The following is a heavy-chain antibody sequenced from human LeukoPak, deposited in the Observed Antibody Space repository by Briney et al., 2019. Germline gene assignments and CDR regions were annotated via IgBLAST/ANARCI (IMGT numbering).Heavy chain of an antibody. J-gene: IGHJ4*02. D-gene: IGHD6-13*01. CDR1: GGSISSDY. CDR3: GRGGVAAAGTFDY. CDR2: IYYSGST. V-gene: IGHV4-59*01. Sequence: SETLSLTCTVSGGSISSDYWSWIRQPPGKGLEWIGYIYYSGSTNYNPSLKSRVTISVDTSKNQFSLKLSSATAADTAVYYCGRGGVAAAGTFDYWGQGTLVTVSS.